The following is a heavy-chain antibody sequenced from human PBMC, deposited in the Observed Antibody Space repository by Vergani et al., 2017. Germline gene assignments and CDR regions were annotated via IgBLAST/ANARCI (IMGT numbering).Heavy chain of an antibody. CDR3: AKGSRLYYDFWSGYSDYYMDV. V-gene: IGHV3-23*01. CDR1: GFTFSSYA. D-gene: IGHD3-3*01. J-gene: IGHJ6*03. Sequence: EVQLLESGGGLVQPGGSLRLSCAASGFTFSSYAMSWVRQAPGKGLEWVSAISGSGGSTYYADSVKGRFTISRDNSKNTLYLQMNSLRAEDTAVYDCAKGSRLYYDFWSGYSDYYMDVWGKGTTVTVSS. CDR2: ISGSGGST.